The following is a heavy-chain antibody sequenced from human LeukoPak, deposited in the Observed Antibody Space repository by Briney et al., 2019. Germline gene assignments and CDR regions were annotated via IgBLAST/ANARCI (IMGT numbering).Heavy chain of an antibody. J-gene: IGHJ6*02. CDR3: ARGRLQLWSFPLPYNHYAIDV. Sequence: PSETLSLTCAVSGESFSGYFWNWIRQPPGKGLEWIGESNHFGSTDYNPSLKSRVTISVDTSKKQFSLNVRSVTDADTAVYFCARGRLQLWSFPLPYNHYAIDVWGQGTTVTVSS. V-gene: IGHV4-34*01. CDR1: GESFSGYF. D-gene: IGHD5-18*01. CDR2: SNHFGST.